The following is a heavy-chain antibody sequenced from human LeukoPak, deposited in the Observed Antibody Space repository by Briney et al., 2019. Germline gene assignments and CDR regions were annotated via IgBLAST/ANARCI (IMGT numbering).Heavy chain of an antibody. CDR3: ARGDYGGRSPFDY. CDR2: INPNSGGT. V-gene: IGHV1-2*02. D-gene: IGHD4-23*01. CDR1: GYTFTGYY. Sequence: ASVKVSCKASGYTFTGYYMHWVRQAPGQGLEWMGWINPNSGGTNYAQKFQGRVTMTRDTSISTGYMELSRLRSDDTALYYCARGDYGGRSPFDYWGQGTLVTVSS. J-gene: IGHJ4*02.